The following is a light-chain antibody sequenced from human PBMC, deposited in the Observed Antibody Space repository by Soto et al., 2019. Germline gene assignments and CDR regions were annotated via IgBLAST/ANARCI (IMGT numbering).Light chain of an antibody. J-gene: IGKJ5*01. Sequence: VGVTQSAGTVSLSPGERATLSCRASQSVSSYLSWYQQRPGQAPRLLIYGTSSRATGIPDRFSGSGSGTDFTLTISRLEPEDFAVYFWQRYGSSPLITFGRGRRLEI. V-gene: IGKV3-20*01. CDR1: QSVSSY. CDR2: GTS. CDR3: QRYGSSPLIT.